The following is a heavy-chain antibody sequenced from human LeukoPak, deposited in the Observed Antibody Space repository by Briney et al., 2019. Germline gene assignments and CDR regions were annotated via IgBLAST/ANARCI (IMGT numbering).Heavy chain of an antibody. CDR2: ISNNGGTT. V-gene: IGHV3-64D*09. CDR1: GFTFSSYA. Sequence: GGSLRLSCSASGFTFSSYAMHWVRQAPGKGLEYVSAISNNGGTTYYVDSVRGRFTISRDNSKNTLYLQMSSLRAEDTAVFYCVKGAESYCDSRSDYWGQGTLVTVSS. D-gene: IGHD3-22*01. J-gene: IGHJ4*02. CDR3: VKGAESYCDSRSDY.